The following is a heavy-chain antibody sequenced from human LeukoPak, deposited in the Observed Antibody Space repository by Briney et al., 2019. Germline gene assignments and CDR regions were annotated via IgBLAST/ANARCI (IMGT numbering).Heavy chain of an antibody. CDR2: INPNSGGT. J-gene: IGHJ4*02. D-gene: IGHD5-24*01. CDR1: GYTFTGYY. CDR3: ARAKRWLRDYFDY. Sequence: ASVKVSCKASGYTFTGYYMHWVRQAPGQGLEWMGWINPNSGGTNYAQKFQGRVTMTRDTSISTAYMDLSRLRSDDTAVYYCARAKRWLRDYFDYWGQGTLVTVSS. V-gene: IGHV1-2*02.